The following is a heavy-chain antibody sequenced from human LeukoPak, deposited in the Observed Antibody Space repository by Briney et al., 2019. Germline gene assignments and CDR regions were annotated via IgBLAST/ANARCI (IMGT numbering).Heavy chain of an antibody. CDR1: GFTLSSYG. D-gene: IGHD2-8*01. CDR2: ISGSGGST. Sequence: PGGSLRLSCAASGFTLSSYGVSWVRQAPGKGREWVSSISGSGGSTYSADSVKGRFTISRDNSKNTLYLQMTSLRAEDTALYYCAKDRSCTNDICHGDFDYWGQGTLVTVSS. CDR3: AKDRSCTNDICHGDFDY. V-gene: IGHV3-23*01. J-gene: IGHJ4*02.